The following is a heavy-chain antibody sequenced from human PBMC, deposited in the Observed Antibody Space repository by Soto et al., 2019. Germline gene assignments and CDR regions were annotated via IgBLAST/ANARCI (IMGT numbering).Heavy chain of an antibody. CDR2: MYNTGST. CDR1: GGTISRYY. V-gene: IGHV4-59*01. CDR3: ARDLWGYCGTDCYPLDV. J-gene: IGHJ6*02. D-gene: IGHD2-21*02. Sequence: LCGGTISRYYWSWFRQPPGKGLEWIGYMYNTGSTVYNPSFKSRVTISVDTSKNQFSLKLNSVTAADTAVYYCARDLWGYCGTDCYPLDVWGQGTTVTVSS.